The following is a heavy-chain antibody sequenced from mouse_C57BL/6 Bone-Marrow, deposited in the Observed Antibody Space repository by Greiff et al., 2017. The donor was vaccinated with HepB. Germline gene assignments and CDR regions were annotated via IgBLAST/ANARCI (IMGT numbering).Heavy chain of an antibody. Sequence: EVQLQQSGAELVRPGASVKLSCTASGFNIKDYYMHWVKQRPEQGLEWIGRIDPEDGDTEYDRKFQGKATMTADTSSNTAYLQLRSLTSEDTAVYYCTPSGSTPGSRDYWGQGTTLTVSS. CDR3: TPSGSTPGSRDY. V-gene: IGHV14-1*01. J-gene: IGHJ2*01. CDR1: GFNIKDYY. CDR2: IDPEDGDT. D-gene: IGHD1-1*01.